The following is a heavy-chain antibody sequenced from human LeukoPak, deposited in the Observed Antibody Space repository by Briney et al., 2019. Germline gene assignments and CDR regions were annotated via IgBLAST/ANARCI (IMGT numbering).Heavy chain of an antibody. V-gene: IGHV3-23*01. CDR2: ISGSGDST. CDR1: GFTFSIYA. D-gene: IGHD3-10*01. Sequence: SGGSLRLSCAASGFTFSIYAMSWVRQAPGKGLECVSAISGSGDSTYYADSVSGRFTISSDNSKNTLYLQMNSRSAEDTAVYYWGKAKRINMVRGVIDYWGQGTLVTVSS. CDR3: GKAKRINMVRGVIDY. J-gene: IGHJ4*02.